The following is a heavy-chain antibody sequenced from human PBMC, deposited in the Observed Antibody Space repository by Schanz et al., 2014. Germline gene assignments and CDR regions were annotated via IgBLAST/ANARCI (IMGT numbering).Heavy chain of an antibody. D-gene: IGHD2-8*01. J-gene: IGHJ3*01. V-gene: IGHV3-23*01. CDR2: FNDGGVNK. CDR3: TTDNGHFAFDF. CDR1: GFSLDIFA. Sequence: EVHLLESGGGLGEPGGSLRLSCATSGFSLDIFAVSWVRQAPGKGLEWVSSFNDGGVNKYYADSVKGRFTISSDNSKSTLYLQMSSLRAEDTAVYYCTTDNGHFAFDFWGQGTMVTVSS.